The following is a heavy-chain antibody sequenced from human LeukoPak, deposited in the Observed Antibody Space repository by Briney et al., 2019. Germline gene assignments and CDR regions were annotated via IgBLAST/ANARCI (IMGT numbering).Heavy chain of an antibody. CDR1: GGTFSSYA. D-gene: IGHD3-22*01. CDR2: IIPIFGTA. J-gene: IGHJ4*02. V-gene: IGHV1-69*05. Sequence: SVRVSCKASGGTFSSYAISWVRQAPGQGLEWMGRIIPIFGTANYAQKFQGRVTITTDESTSTAYMELSSLRSEDTAVYYCAGSQSRTYYYDSSGYYFDYWGQGTPVTVSS. CDR3: AGSQSRTYYYDSSGYYFDY.